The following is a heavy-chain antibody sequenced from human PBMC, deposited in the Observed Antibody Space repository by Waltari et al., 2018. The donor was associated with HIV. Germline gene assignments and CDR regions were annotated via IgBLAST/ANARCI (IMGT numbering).Heavy chain of an antibody. D-gene: IGHD3-10*01. Sequence: EVQLVESGGGLVQPGGSLRLSCAASGFTVSSNYMSWVRQAPGKGLEWVSVIYTGGRTYYGDSVKGRFTISRDNPKNTVYLQMNSLRVEDTGVYYCAGSEGRGAFDYWGQGTLVTVSS. CDR3: AGSEGRGAFDY. CDR2: IYTGGRT. J-gene: IGHJ4*02. V-gene: IGHV3-66*01. CDR1: GFTVSSNY.